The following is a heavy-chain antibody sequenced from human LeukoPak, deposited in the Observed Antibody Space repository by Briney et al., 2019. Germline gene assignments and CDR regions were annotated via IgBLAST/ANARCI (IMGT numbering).Heavy chain of an antibody. CDR3: AKDQYGDWDAFDI. Sequence: GGSLRLSCAASGFTVSSNYMSWVRQAPGKGLEWVSVIYSGGSTYYADSVKGRFTISRDNSKNTLYLQMNSLRAEDTAVYYCAKDQYGDWDAFDIWGQGTMVTVSS. D-gene: IGHD4-17*01. J-gene: IGHJ3*02. V-gene: IGHV3-53*01. CDR2: IYSGGST. CDR1: GFTVSSNY.